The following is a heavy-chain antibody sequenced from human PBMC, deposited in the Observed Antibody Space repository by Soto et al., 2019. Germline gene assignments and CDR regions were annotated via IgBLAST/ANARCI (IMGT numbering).Heavy chain of an antibody. D-gene: IGHD1-7*01. V-gene: IGHV1-46*02. CDR1: GYTFNNYF. CDR2: ITPSSGST. Sequence: QVQLVQSGAEVRKPGASVKVSCKASGYTFNNYFMHWVRQAPAQGLEWMGVITPSSGSTTYAQRFQGRLTMTRDTSTSTVYMELRSLRYEDTAVYFCARDLVPIWNYVGLAPGAQHWFDPWGQGTLVTVSS. J-gene: IGHJ5*02. CDR3: ARDLVPIWNYVGLAPGAQHWFDP.